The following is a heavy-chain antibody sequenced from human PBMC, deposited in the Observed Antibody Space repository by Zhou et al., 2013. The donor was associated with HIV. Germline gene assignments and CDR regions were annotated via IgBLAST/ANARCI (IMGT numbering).Heavy chain of an antibody. Sequence: QVQLVQSGAEVKKPGSSVKVSCKASGDTLSRFAIAWVRQAPGQGLEWMGGIIPIWGTANHAQKFQGRVTTTTDEPTSTAYMELSSLRSEDTAVYYCARGATYYYDSSGYFGWGQGTLVTVSS. V-gene: IGHV1-69*05. CDR2: IIPIWGTA. D-gene: IGHD3-22*01. J-gene: IGHJ4*02. CDR3: ARGATYYYDSSGYFG. CDR1: GDTLSRFA.